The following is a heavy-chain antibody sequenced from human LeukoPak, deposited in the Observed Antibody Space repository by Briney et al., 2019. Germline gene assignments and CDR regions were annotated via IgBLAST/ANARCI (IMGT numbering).Heavy chain of an antibody. CDR1: GFTFGSYS. Sequence: PGGSLRLSCAASGFTFGSYSMNWVRQAPGKGLEWVSFISSLSGTREYAGSVKGRFTISRDNAKNSLYLQMNSLRAEDTAVYYCARDQGGSYSYWGQGTLVTVSS. CDR2: ISSLSGTR. D-gene: IGHD1-26*01. V-gene: IGHV3-48*01. J-gene: IGHJ4*02. CDR3: ARDQGGSYSY.